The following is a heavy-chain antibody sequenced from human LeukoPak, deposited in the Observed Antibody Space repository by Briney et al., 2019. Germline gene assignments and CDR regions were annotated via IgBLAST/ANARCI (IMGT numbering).Heavy chain of an antibody. CDR1: GFTVSSNY. CDR3: ARDYSGYEGYSDY. J-gene: IGHJ4*02. CDR2: IYSGGNT. Sequence: GGSLRLSCAASGFTVSSNYMNWVRQAPGKGLEWVSVIYSGGNTYYADSVKDRFTISRDNSKNTLYLQMNSLRVEDTAVYYCARDYSGYEGYSDYWGQGTLVTVSS. V-gene: IGHV3-66*01. D-gene: IGHD5-12*01.